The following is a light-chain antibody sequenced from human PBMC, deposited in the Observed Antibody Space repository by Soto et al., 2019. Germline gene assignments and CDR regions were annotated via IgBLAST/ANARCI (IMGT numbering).Light chain of an antibody. J-gene: IGKJ4*01. Sequence: EIVLTQSPGTLSLSPGERATLSCRASHSVTSTYLAWYQQKPGQAPRLLIYGASSRATGIPDRFSGSGSGTDFTLTSSRLEPEDFAVYYWQQYSSSPLTFGGGTKVEIK. V-gene: IGKV3-20*01. CDR2: GAS. CDR3: QQYSSSPLT. CDR1: HSVTSTY.